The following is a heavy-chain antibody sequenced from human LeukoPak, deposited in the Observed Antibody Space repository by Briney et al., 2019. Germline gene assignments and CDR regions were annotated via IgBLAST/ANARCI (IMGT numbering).Heavy chain of an antibody. V-gene: IGHV4-59*12. J-gene: IGHJ4*02. D-gene: IGHD4-17*01. CDR3: ARSYGDYLPFDY. Sequence: SETLSLTCTVSGGSISSYYWSWIRQPPGKGLEWIGNIYDRGSTKYNPSLKSRVTISVDTSKNQFSLRLSSVTAADTAVYYCARSYGDYLPFDYWGQGTLVTVSS. CDR1: GGSISSYY. CDR2: IYDRGST.